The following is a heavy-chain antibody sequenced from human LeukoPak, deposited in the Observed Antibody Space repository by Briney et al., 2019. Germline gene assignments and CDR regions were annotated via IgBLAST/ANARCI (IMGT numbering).Heavy chain of an antibody. V-gene: IGHV3-7*05. D-gene: IGHD2-21*02. CDR1: GFTVYYLR. CDR3: SSDKPYGDSEDY. CDR2: VSRHGSQK. J-gene: IGHJ4*02. Sequence: PAGSVSRSCSGSGFTVYYLRMGRVRQAPGKGREWVANVSRHGSQKYYAQTVHGPFTASTANAKNPLYLQTTSLRAEDTAASHCSSDKPYGDSEDYSGPGTLVT.